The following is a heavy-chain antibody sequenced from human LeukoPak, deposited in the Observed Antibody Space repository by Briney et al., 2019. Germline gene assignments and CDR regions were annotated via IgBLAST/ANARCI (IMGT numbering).Heavy chain of an antibody. V-gene: IGHV1-69*06. CDR2: IIPIFGTA. J-gene: IGHJ4*02. CDR3: ANAIRRYSASVLGY. D-gene: IGHD1-26*01. CDR1: GGTFSSYA. Sequence: ASVKVSCKASGGTFSSYAISWVRQAPGQGLEWMGGIIPIFGTANYAQKFQGRVTITADKSTSTAYMELSSLRSEDTAVYYCANAIRRYSASVLGYWGQGTLVTVSS.